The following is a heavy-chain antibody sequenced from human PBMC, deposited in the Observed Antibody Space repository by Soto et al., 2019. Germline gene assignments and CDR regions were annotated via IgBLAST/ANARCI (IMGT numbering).Heavy chain of an antibody. J-gene: IGHJ6*02. D-gene: IGHD3-22*01. CDR2: IKSKSDGETT. Sequence: EVQLVESGGGLVKPGGSLRLSCAASGFTFSNAWMNWVRQAPGKGLEWVGRIKSKSDGETTDYAAPVKGRFTISRDDSKNTLYLQINSLKTEDTAVYYCTTGLTYYYDSSGYYWAGGMDVWGQGITVTVSS. CDR1: GFTFSNAW. V-gene: IGHV3-15*01. CDR3: TTGLTYYYDSSGYYWAGGMDV.